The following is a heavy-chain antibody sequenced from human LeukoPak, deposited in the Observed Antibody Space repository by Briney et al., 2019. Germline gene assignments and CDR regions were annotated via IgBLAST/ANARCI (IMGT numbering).Heavy chain of an antibody. CDR3: AKDKYIETRHYVRNWYFDL. J-gene: IGHJ2*01. D-gene: IGHD3-16*01. V-gene: IGHV3-9*01. Sequence: GGSLRRSCAASGFTFDDYAMHWVRQAPGQGLEWVSGISWNSGSIGHADSVKGRFTISRDNAKNSLYLQMNSLRAEDTALYYCAKDKYIETRHYVRNWYFDLWGRGTLVTVSS. CDR2: ISWNSGSI. CDR1: GFTFDDYA.